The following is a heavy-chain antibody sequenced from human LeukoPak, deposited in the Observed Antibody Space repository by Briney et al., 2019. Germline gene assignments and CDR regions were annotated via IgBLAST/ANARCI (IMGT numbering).Heavy chain of an antibody. D-gene: IGHD6-19*01. CDR2: ISWNSGSI. CDR3: AKDIRGVAGDAFDI. V-gene: IGHV3-9*01. CDR1: GFTFDDYA. J-gene: IGHJ3*02. Sequence: GGSLRLSCAASGFTFDDYAMHWVRQAPGKGLEWVSGISWNSGSIGYADSVKGRFTISRDNAKNSLYLQMNSLRAEDTALYYCAKDIRGVAGDAFDIWGQGTMVTVSS.